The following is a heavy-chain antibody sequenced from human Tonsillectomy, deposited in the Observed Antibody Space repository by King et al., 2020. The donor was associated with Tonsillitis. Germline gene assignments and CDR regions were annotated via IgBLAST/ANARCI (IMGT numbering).Heavy chain of an antibody. Sequence: VQLVESGGGLDKPGGSLRLSCAASGFTFSSYSMNWVRQAPGKGLEWVASISSSDSYINYADSVKGRFTISRDNAKNSLYLQMNSLRAEDTAVYYCARPSAMYYYDSSAYNFDNSGHGTLV. CDR2: ISSSDSYI. V-gene: IGHV3-21*01. CDR3: ARPSAMYYYDSSAYNFDN. D-gene: IGHD3-22*01. J-gene: IGHJ4*01. CDR1: GFTFSSYS.